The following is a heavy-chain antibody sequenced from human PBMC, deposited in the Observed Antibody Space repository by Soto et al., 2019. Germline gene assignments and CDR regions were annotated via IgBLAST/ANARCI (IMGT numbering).Heavy chain of an antibody. J-gene: IGHJ3*02. CDR1: GFTFSSYA. V-gene: IGHV3-30-3*01. Sequence: QVQLVESGGGVVQPGRSLRLSCAASGFTFSSYAMHWVRQAPGKGLEWVAVISYDGSNKYYADSVKGRFTISRDNSKNTLYLQMNSLRAEDTAVYYCARADPPIDDAFDIWGQGTMVTVSS. CDR3: ARADPPIDDAFDI. CDR2: ISYDGSNK.